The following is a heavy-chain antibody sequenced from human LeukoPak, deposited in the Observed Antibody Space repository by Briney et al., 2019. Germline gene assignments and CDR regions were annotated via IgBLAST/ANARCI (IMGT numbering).Heavy chain of an antibody. CDR3: ARVTGTINYYYYGMDV. CDR1: GGSFSGYY. CDR2: INHSGGT. J-gene: IGHJ6*02. D-gene: IGHD1-20*01. Sequence: SETLSLTCAVYGGSFSGYYWSWIRQPPGKGLEWIGEINHSGGTNYNPSLKSRVTISVDTSKNQFSLKLSSVTAADTAVYYCARVTGTINYYYYGMDVWGQGTTVTVSS. V-gene: IGHV4-34*01.